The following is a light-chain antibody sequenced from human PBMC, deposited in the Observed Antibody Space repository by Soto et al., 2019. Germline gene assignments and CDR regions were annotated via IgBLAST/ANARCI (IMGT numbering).Light chain of an antibody. V-gene: IGKV1-33*01. CDR2: GAS. J-gene: IGKJ4*01. CDR1: QDISKF. CDR3: QQNDDDPLT. Sequence: DIQMTQSPSSLSASVGDRVSITWQASQDISKFLNWYQQKPGKAPKVLIYGASNLETGVPLRFSGSGSGTDFTFTISSLQPEDIATYYCQQNDDDPLTFGGGTKVEIK.